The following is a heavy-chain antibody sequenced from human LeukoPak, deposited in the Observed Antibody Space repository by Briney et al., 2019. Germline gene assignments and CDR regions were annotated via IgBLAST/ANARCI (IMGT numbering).Heavy chain of an antibody. CDR1: GITFSTYW. V-gene: IGHV3-30-3*01. Sequence: GGSLRLSCAASGITFSTYWMSWVRQAPGKGLEWVAVISYDGSNKYYADSVKGRFTISRDNSKNTLYLQMNSLRAEDTAVYYCARDLGISGWYQYYYYYYGMDVWGQGTTVTVSS. CDR2: ISYDGSNK. D-gene: IGHD6-19*01. CDR3: ARDLGISGWYQYYYYYYGMDV. J-gene: IGHJ6*02.